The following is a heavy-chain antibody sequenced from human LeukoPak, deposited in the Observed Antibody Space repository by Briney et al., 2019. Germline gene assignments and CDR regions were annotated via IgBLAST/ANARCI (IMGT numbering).Heavy chain of an antibody. V-gene: IGHV4-59*12. CDR1: GDSITSSY. CDR2: IYYTGDS. CDR3: ARREDTAIENWFDP. J-gene: IGHJ5*02. Sequence: SETLSLTCTVSGDSITSSYWSWIGQPPGQGLECIGYIYYTGDSAYNPSLEGRVSMSLDTSNNQFSLKLSSVTAADTAVYYCARREDTAIENWFDPWGQGTLVTVSS. D-gene: IGHD5-18*01.